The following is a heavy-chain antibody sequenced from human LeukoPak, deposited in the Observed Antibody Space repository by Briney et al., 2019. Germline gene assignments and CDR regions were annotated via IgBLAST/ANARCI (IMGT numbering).Heavy chain of an antibody. CDR1: GFTVSSNY. CDR2: IYSGGST. V-gene: IGHV3-53*01. J-gene: IGHJ6*02. D-gene: IGHD6-19*01. Sequence: AGGSLRLSRAASGFTVSSNYMSWVRQAPGKGLEWVSVIYSGGSTYYADSVKGRFTISRDNSKNTLYLQMNSLRAEDTAVYYCARDASSGGPLDVWGQGTTVTVSS. CDR3: ARDASSGGPLDV.